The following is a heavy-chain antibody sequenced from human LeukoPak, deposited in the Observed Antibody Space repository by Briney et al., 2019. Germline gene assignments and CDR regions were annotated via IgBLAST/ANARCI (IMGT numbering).Heavy chain of an antibody. Sequence: PGGSLRLSCAASGFTFSSYAMSWVRQAPGKGLEGVSAISGSGGSTYYGDSVKGRFTISRGNSKNTLYLQMNSLRAEDTAVYYCVKDQGFYYDSSVYYWGQGTLVTVSS. CDR3: VKDQGFYYDSSVYY. CDR1: GFTFSSYA. J-gene: IGHJ4*02. D-gene: IGHD3-22*01. V-gene: IGHV3-23*01. CDR2: ISGSGGST.